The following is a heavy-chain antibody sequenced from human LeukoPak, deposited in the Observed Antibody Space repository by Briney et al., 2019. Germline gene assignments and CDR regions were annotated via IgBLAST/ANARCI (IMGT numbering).Heavy chain of an antibody. V-gene: IGHV3-23*01. CDR2: ISGSGGST. CDR3: GKRRDYFDY. Sequence: GGSLRLSCVASRFTFSNYWMSWVRQTPGKGLEWVSAISGSGGSTYYADSVKGRFSISRDNSKNTLYLQMNSLRAEDTAVYYCGKRRDYFDYWGQGTLVTVSS. CDR1: RFTFSNYW. J-gene: IGHJ4*02.